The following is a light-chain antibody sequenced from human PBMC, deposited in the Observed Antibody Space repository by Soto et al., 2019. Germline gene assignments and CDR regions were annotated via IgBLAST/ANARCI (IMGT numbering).Light chain of an antibody. V-gene: IGLV2-8*01. CDR2: EVN. CDR1: SSDVGGYNY. J-gene: IGLJ1*01. CDR3: TSYAGGNNV. Sequence: QSALTQPPFASGSPGQSATISYTGTSSDVGGYNYVSWYQQHPGKVPKLMVYEVNKRPSGVPDRFSGSKSGNTASLTVSGLQAEDEADYYCTSYAGGNNVFGTGTKLTVL.